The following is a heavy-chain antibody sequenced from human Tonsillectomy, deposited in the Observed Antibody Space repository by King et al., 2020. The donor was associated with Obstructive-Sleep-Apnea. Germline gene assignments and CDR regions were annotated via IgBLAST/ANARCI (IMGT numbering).Heavy chain of an antibody. V-gene: IGHV4-39*07. D-gene: IGHD3-9*01. CDR1: GASISSSNYY. CDR2: ISYSGST. Sequence: LQLQESGPGLVKPSETLSLTCTVSGASISSSNYYWGWIRQPPGKGLEWIGSISYSGSTYYNPSLKSRVTISVDTSKNQFSLKLSSVTAADTAVYYCAREGYDILTGYYFFDYWGQGTLVTVSS. CDR3: AREGYDILTGYYFFDY. J-gene: IGHJ4*02.